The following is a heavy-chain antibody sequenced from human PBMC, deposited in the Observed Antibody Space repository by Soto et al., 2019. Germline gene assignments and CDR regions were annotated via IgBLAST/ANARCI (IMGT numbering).Heavy chain of an antibody. D-gene: IGHD6-19*01. CDR3: ASRQVVAGTNDYYYGMDV. V-gene: IGHV1-3*04. Sequence: ASVKVSCKASAYTFTSYAIHWVRQAPGQRLEWMGWINTGNGNTKYAQKFQGRVTITRDTAASTAYMELSSLRSEDTAVYYCASRQVVAGTNDYYYGMDVWGQGTTVTVSS. CDR1: AYTFTSYA. CDR2: INTGNGNT. J-gene: IGHJ6*02.